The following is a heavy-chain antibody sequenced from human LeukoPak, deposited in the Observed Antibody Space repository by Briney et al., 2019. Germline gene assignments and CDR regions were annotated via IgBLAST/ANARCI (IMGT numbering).Heavy chain of an antibody. D-gene: IGHD3-22*01. V-gene: IGHV4-59*01. CDR1: GCSISNYY. CDR2: IYYSGST. CDR3: ARETYYYDV. Sequence: HSETLSLTCTVSGCSISNYYWSWIRQPPGKGLEWIGYIYYSGSTNYNPSLKSRVTISVDTSKNQFSLKLSSVTAADTAVYYCARETYYYDVWGQGTLVTVSS. J-gene: IGHJ4*02.